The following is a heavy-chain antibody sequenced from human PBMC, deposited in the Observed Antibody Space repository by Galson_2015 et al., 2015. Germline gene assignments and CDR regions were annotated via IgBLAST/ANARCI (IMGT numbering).Heavy chain of an antibody. CDR2: TSAYNGNT. V-gene: IGHV1-18*01. Sequence: SVKVSCKASGYTFTSYGISWVRQAPGQGLEWMGWTSAYNGNTNYAQKLQGRVTMTTDTSTSTAYMELRSLRSDDTAVYYCARDRPSTVTTPVYYYYGMDVWGQGTTVTVSS. CDR3: ARDRPSTVTTPVYYYYGMDV. CDR1: GYTFTSYG. D-gene: IGHD4-17*01. J-gene: IGHJ6*02.